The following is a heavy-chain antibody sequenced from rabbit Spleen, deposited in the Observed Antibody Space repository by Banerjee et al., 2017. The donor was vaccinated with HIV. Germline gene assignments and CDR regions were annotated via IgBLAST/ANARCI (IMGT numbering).Heavy chain of an antibody. Sequence: QSLEESGGGLVTPGGTLTLTCTASGFTISSYTMGWVRQAPGKGLEWIGDIGGGSGGTSYASCAKGRFSISKTSSTTVTLQMTSLTAADTATYFCAREDYAGYAYYLWGPGTLVTVS. J-gene: IGHJ6*01. D-gene: IGHD6-1*01. CDR1: GFTISSYT. CDR3: AREDYAGYAYYL. CDR2: IGGGSGGT. V-gene: IGHV1S40*01.